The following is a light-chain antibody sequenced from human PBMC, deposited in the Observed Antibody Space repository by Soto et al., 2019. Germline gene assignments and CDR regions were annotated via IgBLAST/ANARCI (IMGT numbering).Light chain of an antibody. Sequence: QAVVTQPPSVSAAPGQKVTISCSGSSSNIGNNYVSWYQQLPGTAPKLLIYDNNKRPSGIPDRFSGSKSGTSATLGMTGLQTGDEADYYCGTWDSSLSAVVFGGGTKLTVL. CDR3: GTWDSSLSAVV. V-gene: IGLV1-51*01. CDR1: SSNIGNNY. CDR2: DNN. J-gene: IGLJ2*01.